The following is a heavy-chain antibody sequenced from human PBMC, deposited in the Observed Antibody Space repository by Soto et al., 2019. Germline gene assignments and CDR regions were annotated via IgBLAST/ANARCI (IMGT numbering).Heavy chain of an antibody. J-gene: IGHJ6*02. Sequence: SETLSLTCTVSGGSISSSSYYWGWIRQPPGKGLEWIGSIYYSGSTYYNPSLKSRVTISVDTSKNQFSLKLSSVTAADTAVYYCASSYYDYVWGSYRYGMDVWGQGTTVT. CDR1: GGSISSSSYY. CDR3: ASSYYDYVWGSYRYGMDV. D-gene: IGHD3-16*02. V-gene: IGHV4-39*01. CDR2: IYYSGST.